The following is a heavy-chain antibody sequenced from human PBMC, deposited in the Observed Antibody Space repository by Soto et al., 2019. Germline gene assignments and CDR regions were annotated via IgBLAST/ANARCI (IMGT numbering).Heavy chain of an antibody. D-gene: IGHD3-10*01. CDR3: AXEDYYYGSGSGYYGMDV. Sequence: GASVKVSCKASGYTFTGYYMHWVRQAPGQGLEWMGWINPNSGGTNYAQKFQGRVTMTRDTSISTAYMELSRLRSDDTAVYYCAXEDYYYGSGSGYYGMDVWGQGTTVTVSS. CDR2: INPNSGGT. V-gene: IGHV1-2*02. J-gene: IGHJ6*02. CDR1: GYTFTGYY.